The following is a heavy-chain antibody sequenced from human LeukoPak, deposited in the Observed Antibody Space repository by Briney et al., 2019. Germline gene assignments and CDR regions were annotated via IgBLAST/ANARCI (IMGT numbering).Heavy chain of an antibody. CDR3: ARDGRMDLTGYYLFDY. Sequence: SVKVSCKASGATFTSYAISWVRQAPGQALEWMGGIIPIFGTANYAQKFQGRVTITADESTSTAYMELSSLRSEDTAVYYCARDGRMDLTGYYLFDYWGQGTLVTVSS. CDR2: IIPIFGTA. CDR1: GATFTSYA. D-gene: IGHD3-9*01. V-gene: IGHV1-69*13. J-gene: IGHJ4*02.